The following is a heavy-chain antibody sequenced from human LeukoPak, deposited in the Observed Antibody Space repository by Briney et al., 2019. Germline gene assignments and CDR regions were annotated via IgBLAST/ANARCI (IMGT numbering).Heavy chain of an antibody. V-gene: IGHV3-7*01. CDR1: GFTFSSYW. CDR2: IKQDGSEK. CDR3: ARDQTLTGYYGMDV. Sequence: GGSLRLSCAASGFTFSSYWMSWVRQAPGKGPEWVANIKQDGSEKYYVDSVKGRFTISRDNAKNSLYLQMNSLRAEDTAVYYCARDQTLTGYYGMDVWGQGTTVTVSS. J-gene: IGHJ6*02.